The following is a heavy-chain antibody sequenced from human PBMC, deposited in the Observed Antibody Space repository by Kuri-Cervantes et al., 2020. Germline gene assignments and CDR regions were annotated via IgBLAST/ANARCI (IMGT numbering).Heavy chain of an antibody. D-gene: IGHD3-10*01. CDR3: AKHRRMVRGVIISHNWFDP. CDR2: IVSSSSYI. J-gene: IGHJ5*02. CDR1: GFTFSIYS. V-gene: IGHV3-21*04. Sequence: GESLKISCAASGFTFSIYSMNWVRQAPGKGLEWVSSIVSSSSYIYYADSVKGRFTISRDNSKNTLYLQMNSLRAEDTAVYYCAKHRRMVRGVIISHNWFDPWSQGTLVTVSS.